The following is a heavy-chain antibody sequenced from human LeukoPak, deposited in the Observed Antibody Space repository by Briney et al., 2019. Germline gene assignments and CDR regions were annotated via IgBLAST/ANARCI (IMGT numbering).Heavy chain of an antibody. D-gene: IGHD3-10*01. Sequence: PSETLSLTCTVCGGSISSRNYYWGWIRQPPGKGLEWIGCIYSSGSTYYNPSLMSPVTISVDTSKSQFSLKLSSVTAADTAVYYCARLGGSGDTFDIWGQGTMVTVSS. V-gene: IGHV4-39*01. CDR1: GGSISSRNYY. CDR3: ARLGGSGDTFDI. J-gene: IGHJ3*02. CDR2: IYSSGST.